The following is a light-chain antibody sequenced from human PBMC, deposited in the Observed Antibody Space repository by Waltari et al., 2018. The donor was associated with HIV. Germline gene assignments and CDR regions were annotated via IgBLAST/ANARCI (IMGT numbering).Light chain of an antibody. V-gene: IGLV1-47*01. CDR2: GNT. Sequence: QSVLTQPPSASGTPGQRVTTPCSGSSSKIGGGKVYWYQQVPGTAPKLLMDGNTQRPSGVPDRFSGSQSGTSASLAISGLRSEDEADYYCAAWDDSLSGRVFGGGTKLTVL. CDR3: AAWDDSLSGRV. J-gene: IGLJ3*02. CDR1: SSKIGGGK.